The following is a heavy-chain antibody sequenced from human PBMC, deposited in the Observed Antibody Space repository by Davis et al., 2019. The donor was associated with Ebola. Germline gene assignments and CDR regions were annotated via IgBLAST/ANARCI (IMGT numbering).Heavy chain of an antibody. Sequence: SGPTLVKPTQTLTLTCTFSGFSLSTRGMCVSWIRQPPGKALEWLALIDWDDDKYYSTSLKTRLTISKDTSKNQVVLTMTNMDPVDTATYYCARGIYSNYLYYYYYYGMDVWGQGTTVTVSS. J-gene: IGHJ6*02. CDR1: GFSLSTRGMC. CDR2: IDWDDDK. D-gene: IGHD4-11*01. CDR3: ARGIYSNYLYYYYYYGMDV. V-gene: IGHV2-70*01.